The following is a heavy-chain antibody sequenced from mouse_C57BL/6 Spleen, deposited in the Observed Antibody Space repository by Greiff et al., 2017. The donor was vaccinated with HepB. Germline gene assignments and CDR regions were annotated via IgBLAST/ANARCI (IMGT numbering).Heavy chain of an antibody. CDR2: IHPNSGST. CDR3: ASTRWLLPAWFAY. Sequence: QVQLQQPGAELVKPGASVKLSCKASGYTFTSYWMHWVKQRPGQGLEWIGMIHPNSGSTNYNEKFKSKATLTVDKSSSTAYMQLSSLTSEDSAVYYCASTRWLLPAWFAYWGQGTLVTVSA. CDR1: GYTFTSYW. J-gene: IGHJ3*01. D-gene: IGHD2-3*01. V-gene: IGHV1-64*01.